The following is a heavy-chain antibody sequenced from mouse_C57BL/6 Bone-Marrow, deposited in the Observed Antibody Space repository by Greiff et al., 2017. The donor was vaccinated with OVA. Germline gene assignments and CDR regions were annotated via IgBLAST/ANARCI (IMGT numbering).Heavy chain of an antibody. V-gene: IGHV1-81*01. CDR3: ARTCGSSYPWFAY. D-gene: IGHD1-1*01. CDR2: IYPRSGNT. J-gene: IGHJ3*01. Sequence: QVQLKQSGAELARPGASVKLSCKASGYTFTSYGISWVKQRTGQGLEWIGEIYPRSGNTYYNEKFKGKATLTADKSSSTAYMELRSLTSEDSAVYFCARTCGSSYPWFAYWGQGTLVTVSA. CDR1: GYTFTSYG.